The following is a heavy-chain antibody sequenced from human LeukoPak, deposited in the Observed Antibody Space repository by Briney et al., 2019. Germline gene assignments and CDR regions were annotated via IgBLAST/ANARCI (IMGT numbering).Heavy chain of an antibody. V-gene: IGHV1-18*01. CDR2: ISAYNGNT. J-gene: IGHJ4*02. Sequence: ASVKVSCKASGYTLTSYGISWVRQAPGQGLEWMGWISAYNGNTNYAQKLQGRVTMTTDTSTSTAYMELRSLRSDDTAVYYCARQKEATIFGVVIIVGGPLDYWGQGTLVTVSS. CDR3: ARQKEATIFGVVIIVGGPLDY. D-gene: IGHD3-3*01. CDR1: GYTLTSYG.